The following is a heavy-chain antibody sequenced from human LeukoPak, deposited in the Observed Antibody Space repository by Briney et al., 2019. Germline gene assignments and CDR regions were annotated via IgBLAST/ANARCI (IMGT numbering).Heavy chain of an antibody. Sequence: ASVKVSCKASGYTFTSYGISWVRQAPGQGLEWMGWISAYNGNTNYAQKFQGRVTMTEDTSTDTAYMELSSLRSEDTAVYYCATDGVVGATFDYWGQGTLVTVSS. CDR3: ATDGVVGATFDY. CDR1: GYTFTSYG. J-gene: IGHJ4*02. V-gene: IGHV1-18*01. D-gene: IGHD1-26*01. CDR2: ISAYNGNT.